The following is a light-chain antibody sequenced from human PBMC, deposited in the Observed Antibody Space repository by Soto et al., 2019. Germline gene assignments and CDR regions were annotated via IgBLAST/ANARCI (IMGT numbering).Light chain of an antibody. CDR2: GAS. Sequence: DIVLTQSPGTLSLSPGERATLSCRASQSVSSNNLAWYQQRPGQAPRVVIYGASTRATGIPERFSGSGSGTDFTLTISRLEPEEFAVYYCQQYGRSPFTFGPGTKVDIK. CDR1: QSVSSNN. CDR3: QQYGRSPFT. V-gene: IGKV3-20*01. J-gene: IGKJ3*01.